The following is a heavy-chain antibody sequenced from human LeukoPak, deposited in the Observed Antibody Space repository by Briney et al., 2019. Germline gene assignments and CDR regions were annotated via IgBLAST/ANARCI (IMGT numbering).Heavy chain of an antibody. D-gene: IGHD3-3*01. CDR2: INSDESST. CDR3: ARDGAYSTIFY. CDR1: GFTFSSYW. Sequence: GGSLRLSCAASGFTFSSYWMYWVRQAPGKGLVWVSRINSDESSTSYADSVKGRFTISRDNAKNTLYLQMNSLRVEDTAVYYCARDGAYSTIFYWGQGTLVTVSS. V-gene: IGHV3-74*01. J-gene: IGHJ4*01.